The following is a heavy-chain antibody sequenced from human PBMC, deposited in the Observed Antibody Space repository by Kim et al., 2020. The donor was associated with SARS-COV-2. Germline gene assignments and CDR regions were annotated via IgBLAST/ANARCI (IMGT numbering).Heavy chain of an antibody. Sequence: DSVKRRFTISRDNAKNSLYLQMNSLRAEDTAVYYCARDLNRWLHPTANNYWGQGTLVTVSS. V-gene: IGHV3-48*01. J-gene: IGHJ4*02. D-gene: IGHD5-12*01. CDR3: ARDLNRWLHPTANNY.